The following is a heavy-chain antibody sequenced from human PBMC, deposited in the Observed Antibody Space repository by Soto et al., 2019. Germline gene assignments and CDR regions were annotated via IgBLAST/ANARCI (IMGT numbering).Heavy chain of an antibody. V-gene: IGHV1-18*04. J-gene: IGHJ6*02. CDR1: GYTFTTYG. Sequence: ASVKVSCKASGYTFTTYGVNWVRQAPGQGLEWMGWISPYNDNTNYARRFQGRVTLTTDTSANTAYMELRSLTFDDTAIYYCAKDKRPTSYYNGMDVWGQGTTVTVSS. CDR2: ISPYNDNT. CDR3: AKDKRPTSYYNGMDV.